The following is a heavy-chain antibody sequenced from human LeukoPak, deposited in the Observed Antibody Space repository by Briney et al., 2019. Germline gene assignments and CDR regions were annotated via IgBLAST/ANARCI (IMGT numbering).Heavy chain of an antibody. CDR2: ISDIGSI. Sequence: KTSEAPCLSCTVPVGSISIYYWSWIRQPPGKGLEWIAYISDIGSINYNPSLKSRVTISLDTFKNQFSLKLSSVTAADTAVYYCAGHHPRNTVDFWGQGTLVTVSS. CDR3: AGHHPRNTVDF. J-gene: IGHJ4*02. D-gene: IGHD2/OR15-2a*01. CDR1: VGSISIYY. V-gene: IGHV4-59*08.